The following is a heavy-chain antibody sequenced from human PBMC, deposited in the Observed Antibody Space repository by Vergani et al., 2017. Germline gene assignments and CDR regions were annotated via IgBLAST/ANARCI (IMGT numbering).Heavy chain of an antibody. Sequence: QVQLQESGPGLVKPSETLSLTCTVSGGSISSYYWSWIRQPPGKGLEWIGYIYYSGSTNYNPSLTSRVTISVDTSKNQFSLKLSSVTAADTAVYYCARGIAVAGKGIDYWGQGTLVTVSS. CDR2: IYYSGST. CDR1: GGSISSYY. J-gene: IGHJ4*02. CDR3: ARGIAVAGKGIDY. V-gene: IGHV4-59*01. D-gene: IGHD6-19*01.